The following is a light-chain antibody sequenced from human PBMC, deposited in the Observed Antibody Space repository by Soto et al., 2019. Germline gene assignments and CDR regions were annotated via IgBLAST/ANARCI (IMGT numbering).Light chain of an antibody. CDR1: SSNIGSHT. J-gene: IGLJ2*01. CDR3: SAWDDGLYGPV. CDR2: SNN. Sequence: QSVLTQPPSASGTPGQRVTISCSGGSSNIGSHTLNWYQHLPGTTPKLLIYSNNQRPPRVADRFSCSISGTSASLAISGLQFEDEGDYYCSAWDDGLYGPVFGGGTKLTVL. V-gene: IGLV1-44*01.